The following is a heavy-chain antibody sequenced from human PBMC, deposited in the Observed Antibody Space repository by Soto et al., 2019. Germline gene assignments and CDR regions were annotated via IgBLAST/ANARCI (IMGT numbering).Heavy chain of an antibody. CDR3: ARDRPYCSSTSCQYYYYGMDV. D-gene: IGHD2-2*01. CDR1: GGTFSSYA. Sequence: QVQLVQSGAEVKKPGSSVKVSCKASGGTFSSYAISWVRQAPGQGLEWMGGIIPIFGTANYAQKFQGRVTITADESTSTAYMELSSLRSEDTAVYYCARDRPYCSSTSCQYYYYGMDVWGQWTTVTVSS. CDR2: IIPIFGTA. V-gene: IGHV1-69*01. J-gene: IGHJ6*02.